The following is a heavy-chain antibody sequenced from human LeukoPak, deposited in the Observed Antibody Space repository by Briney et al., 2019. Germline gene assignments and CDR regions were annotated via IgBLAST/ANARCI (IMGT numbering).Heavy chain of an antibody. CDR3: ATGDSSGWYYFDY. CDR2: ITPIFGTA. D-gene: IGHD6-19*01. V-gene: IGHV1-69*05. Sequence: ASVKVSCKASGGTFSRYAISWVRQAPGQGLEWMGGITPIFGTANYAQKFQGRVTITTDESTSTAYMELSSLRSEDTAVYYCATGDSSGWYYFDYWGQGTLVTVSS. CDR1: GGTFSRYA. J-gene: IGHJ4*02.